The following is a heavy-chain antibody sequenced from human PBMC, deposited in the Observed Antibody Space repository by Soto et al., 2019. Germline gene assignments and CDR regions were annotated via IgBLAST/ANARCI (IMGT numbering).Heavy chain of an antibody. D-gene: IGHD1-20*01. Sequence: SETLSLTCTVGRDPRSRYYWCWVRQPPGKGLEWVGYIHYSGSTNYNPSLKSRVTISVDTSKNQFSLNLISLTAADTAVYYCARYTETYYSY. CDR2: IHYSGST. J-gene: IGHJ6*01. CDR1: RDPRSRYY. CDR3: ARYTETYYSY. V-gene: IGHV4-59*01.